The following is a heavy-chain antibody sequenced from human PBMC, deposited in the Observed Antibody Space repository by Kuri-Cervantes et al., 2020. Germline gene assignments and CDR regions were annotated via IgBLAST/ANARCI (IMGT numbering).Heavy chain of an antibody. V-gene: IGHV3-23*01. CDR2: ISGSGGST. Sequence: GESLKISCAASGFTFSSYAMSWVRQAPGKGLEWVSAISGSGGSTYYADSVKGRFTISRDNSKNTLYLQMNSLRAEDTAVYYCAKDSPDYYDSSGYLPIDAFDIWGQGTMVTVSS. CDR1: GFTFSSYA. CDR3: AKDSPDYYDSSGYLPIDAFDI. J-gene: IGHJ3*02. D-gene: IGHD3-22*01.